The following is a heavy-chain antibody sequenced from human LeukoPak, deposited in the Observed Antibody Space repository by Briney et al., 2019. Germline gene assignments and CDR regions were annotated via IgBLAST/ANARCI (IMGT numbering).Heavy chain of an antibody. V-gene: IGHV3-30*03. CDR3: ARNINRYCSSTSCYLGDFDY. J-gene: IGHJ4*02. CDR2: ISYDGSNK. CDR1: GFTFSSYG. D-gene: IGHD2-2*01. Sequence: PGGSLRLSCAASGFTFSSYGMHWVRQAPGKGLEWVAVISYDGSNKYYADSVKGRFTISRDNSKNTLYLQMNSLRAEDTAVYYCARNINRYCSSTSCYLGDFDYWGQGTLVTVSS.